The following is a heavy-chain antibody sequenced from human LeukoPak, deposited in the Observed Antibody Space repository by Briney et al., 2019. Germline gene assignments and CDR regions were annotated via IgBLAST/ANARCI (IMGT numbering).Heavy chain of an antibody. Sequence: ASVKVSCKASGYTFTGYYMHWVRQAPGQGLEWMGWINPNSGGTNYAQKFQGRVTTTRDTSISTAYMELSRLRSDGTAVYYCARGSATVVTALFPPDYWGQGTLVTVSS. CDR2: INPNSGGT. CDR1: GYTFTGYY. J-gene: IGHJ4*02. V-gene: IGHV1-2*02. CDR3: ARGSATVVTALFPPDY. D-gene: IGHD4-23*01.